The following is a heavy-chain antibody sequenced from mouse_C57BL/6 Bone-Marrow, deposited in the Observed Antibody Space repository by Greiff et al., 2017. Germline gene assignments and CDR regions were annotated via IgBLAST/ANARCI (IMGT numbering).Heavy chain of an antibody. CDR3: ASRDYYGSSFDY. J-gene: IGHJ2*01. Sequence: QVQLQQSGAELARPGASVKLSCKASGYTFTRYGISWVKQRTGQGLEWIGEIDPRSGNTYYNEKFKGKATLTADKSSSTAYMELRSLTSEDSAVYFCASRDYYGSSFDYWGQGTTLTVSS. CDR2: IDPRSGNT. D-gene: IGHD1-1*01. V-gene: IGHV1-81*01. CDR1: GYTFTRYG.